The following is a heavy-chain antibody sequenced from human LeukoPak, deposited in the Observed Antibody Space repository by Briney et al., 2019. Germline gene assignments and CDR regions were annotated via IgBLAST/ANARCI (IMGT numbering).Heavy chain of an antibody. V-gene: IGHV1-8*01. CDR2: MNPNSGNT. CDR1: GYTFTSYD. D-gene: IGHD3-22*01. CDR3: ASSPGTTMIVVVSDAFDI. Sequence: ASVTVSCKASGYTFTSYDINWVRQATGQGLEWMGWMNPNSGNTGYAQKFQGRVTMTRNTSISTAYMELSSLRSEDTAVYYCASSPGTTMIVVVSDAFDIWGQGTMVTVSS. J-gene: IGHJ3*02.